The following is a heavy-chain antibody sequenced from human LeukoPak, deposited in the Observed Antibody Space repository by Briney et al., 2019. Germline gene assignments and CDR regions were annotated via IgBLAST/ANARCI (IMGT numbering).Heavy chain of an antibody. Sequence: PSATLSLTCSVSGGSISSYYWSWIRQPPGKGLEWIGCIYYSGSTNYNPSLKSRVTISVDTTKNQFSLKLSSVTAADTAVYYCARDGLSLPPRRFGMDVWGQGTTVIVSS. CDR2: IYYSGST. V-gene: IGHV4-59*01. CDR3: ARDGLSLPPRRFGMDV. J-gene: IGHJ6*02. D-gene: IGHD3-22*01. CDR1: GGSISSYY.